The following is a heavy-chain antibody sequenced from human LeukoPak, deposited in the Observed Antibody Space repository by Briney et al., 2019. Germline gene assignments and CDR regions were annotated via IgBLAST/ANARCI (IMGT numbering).Heavy chain of an antibody. J-gene: IGHJ4*02. CDR3: ARGEQQLVPFDY. CDR1: GGSISSSSYY. Sequence: SETLSLTCTVSGGSISSSSYYWGWIRQPPGKGLEWIGSIYYSGSTYYNPSLKSRVTISVDTSKNQFSLKLSSVTAADTAVYYRARGEQQLVPFDYWGQGTLVTVSS. CDR2: IYYSGST. V-gene: IGHV4-39*07. D-gene: IGHD6-13*01.